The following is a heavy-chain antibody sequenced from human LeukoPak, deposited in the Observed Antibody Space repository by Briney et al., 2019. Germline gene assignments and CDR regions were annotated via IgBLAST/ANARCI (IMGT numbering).Heavy chain of an antibody. CDR2: ISSTGNSI. J-gene: IGHJ5*02. CDR3: AKGGIRYGYWFDH. V-gene: IGHV3-11*01. Sequence: GGSLRLSCAATGFRFSGYYMSWIRQAPGKGLEWVAYISSTGNSIFYADSVKGRFTISRDHAKNSLSLQLNRLRAEDTAVYYCAKGGIRYGYWFDHWGQGTLVTVSS. D-gene: IGHD3-10*01. CDR1: GFRFSGYY.